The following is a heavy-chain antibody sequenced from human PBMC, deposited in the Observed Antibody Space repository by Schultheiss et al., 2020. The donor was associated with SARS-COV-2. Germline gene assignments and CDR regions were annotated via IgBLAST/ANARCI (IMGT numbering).Heavy chain of an antibody. CDR1: GYTFTSYG. V-gene: IGHV1-8*02. CDR2: MNPNSGNT. CDR3: ARPNLDYYYYYGMDV. D-gene: IGHD3/OR15-3a*01. J-gene: IGHJ6*02. Sequence: ASVKVSCKASGYTFTSYGISWVRQAPGQGLEWMGWMNPNSGNTGYAQKFQGRVTMTRNTSISTAYMELSSLRSEDTAVYYCARPNLDYYYYYGMDVWGQGTTVTVSS.